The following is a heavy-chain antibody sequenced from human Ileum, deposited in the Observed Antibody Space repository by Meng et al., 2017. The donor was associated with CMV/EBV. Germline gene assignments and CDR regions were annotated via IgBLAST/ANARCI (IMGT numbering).Heavy chain of an antibody. CDR3: ARDFGGNSQFFDY. Sequence: CAVSWFSVSNNYMSWVRQAPGKGLEWVSVLYSGGSSNYADSVRGRFTISRDNSKNTLYLQMNSLRVEDTAVYYCARDFGGNSQFFDYWGQGTLVTVSS. V-gene: IGHV3-53*01. CDR1: WFSVSNNY. J-gene: IGHJ4*02. CDR2: LYSGGSS. D-gene: IGHD4-23*01.